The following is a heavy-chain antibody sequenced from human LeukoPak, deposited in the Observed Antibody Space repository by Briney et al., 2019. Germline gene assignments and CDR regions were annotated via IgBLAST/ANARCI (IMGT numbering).Heavy chain of an antibody. J-gene: IGHJ5*02. CDR3: ARRITMVRGVTERWFDP. V-gene: IGHV1-8*01. D-gene: IGHD3-10*01. CDR1: GYTFTIYD. CDR2: MNPNSGNT. Sequence: GASVTVSFKASGYTFTIYDINWVRQATAQGLEWMGWMNPNSGNTGYAQKFQGRVTMTRNTSISTAYMELSSLRSEDTAVYYCARRITMVRGVTERWFDPWGQGSLVTVSS.